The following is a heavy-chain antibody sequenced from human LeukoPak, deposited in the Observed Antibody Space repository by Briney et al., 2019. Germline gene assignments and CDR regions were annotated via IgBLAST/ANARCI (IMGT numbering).Heavy chain of an antibody. V-gene: IGHV4-38-2*02. CDR2: IYHSGST. D-gene: IGHD1-1*01. CDR3: ARGENWNDAQLRSTIWCDP. J-gene: IGHJ5*02. CDR1: SYSISSGYY. Sequence: SGTLSLTCIVSSYSISSGYYWGWIRQPPGKGLGWIGSIYHSGSTNYNPSLKSRVTISVDTSKNQFSLKLSSVTAADTAVYYCARGENWNDAQLRSTIWCDPWGQGTLVTVSS.